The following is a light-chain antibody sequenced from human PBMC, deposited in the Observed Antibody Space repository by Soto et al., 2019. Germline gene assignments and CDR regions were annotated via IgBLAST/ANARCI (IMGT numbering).Light chain of an antibody. CDR3: QQCAISPRT. CDR2: DAS. J-gene: IGKJ1*01. Sequence: EIVLTQSPGTLSLSPGERATLSCRASQSVPSNYLAWYQQKPGQAPRLLILDASSRATGIPDRFSGSGSGTDFTLTISRLEPEDFAVYYCQQCAISPRTFGQGTKVEIK. V-gene: IGKV3-20*01. CDR1: QSVPSNY.